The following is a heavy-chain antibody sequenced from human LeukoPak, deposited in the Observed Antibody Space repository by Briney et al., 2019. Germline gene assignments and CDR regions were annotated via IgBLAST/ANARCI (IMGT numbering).Heavy chain of an antibody. CDR2: ISSSGSTI. V-gene: IGHV3-48*03. CDR3: AREYCSGGSCYDDFDP. D-gene: IGHD2-15*01. CDR1: GFTFSSYE. Sequence: GGSLRLSCAASGFTFSSYEMNWVRQAPGKGLEWVSYISSSGSTIYYADSVKGRFTISRDNAKNSLYLQMNSLRAEDTAVYYCAREYCSGGSCYDDFDPWGQGTLVTVSS. J-gene: IGHJ5*02.